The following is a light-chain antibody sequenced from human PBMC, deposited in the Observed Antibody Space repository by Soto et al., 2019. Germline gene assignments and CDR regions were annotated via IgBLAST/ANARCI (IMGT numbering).Light chain of an antibody. J-gene: IGKJ1*01. Sequence: EIVLTQSPSTLSLSPGSRSSLSCRTGQTVSSSFLAWCQQTPGQAPSLLIYDASIRATDIPDRLTGSGSGTDFTLTISRLQPEDFAVYYCQQYGSEPWTFGHGTKVDIK. CDR3: QQYGSEPWT. CDR2: DAS. CDR1: QTVSSSF. V-gene: IGKV3-20*01.